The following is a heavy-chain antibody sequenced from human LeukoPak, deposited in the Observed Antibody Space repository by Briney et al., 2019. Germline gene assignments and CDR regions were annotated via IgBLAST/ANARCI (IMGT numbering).Heavy chain of an antibody. D-gene: IGHD6-13*01. CDR2: VIPIFGTA. CDR1: GGTFSSYA. V-gene: IGHV1-69*01. J-gene: IGHJ4*02. Sequence: SVKVSCKASGGTFSSYAISWVRQAPGQGLEWMGGVIPIFGTANYAQKFQGRVTITADESTSTAYMELSSLRSEDTAVYYCARDRGIAAAGKDFDYWGQGTLVTVSS. CDR3: ARDRGIAAAGKDFDY.